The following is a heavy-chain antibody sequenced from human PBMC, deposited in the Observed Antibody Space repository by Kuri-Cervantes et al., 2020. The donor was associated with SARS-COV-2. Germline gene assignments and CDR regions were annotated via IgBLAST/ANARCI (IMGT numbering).Heavy chain of an antibody. D-gene: IGHD2/OR15-2a*01. V-gene: IGHV3-23*01. CDR3: ANSFYDTSSVPRLDH. CDR1: GFTFSSYA. Sequence: GESLKISCAASGFTFSSYAMSWVRQAPGKGLEWVSAISGSGGSTYYADSVKGRFTISRDNSKNTLYLQMNSLGVEDTAVYYCANSFYDTSSVPRLDHWGQGTLVTVSS. CDR2: ISGSGGST. J-gene: IGHJ5*02.